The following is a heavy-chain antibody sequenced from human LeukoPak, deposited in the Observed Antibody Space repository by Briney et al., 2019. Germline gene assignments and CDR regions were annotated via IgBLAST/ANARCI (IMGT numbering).Heavy chain of an antibody. D-gene: IGHD5-24*01. V-gene: IGHV3-49*04. Sequence: GGSLRLSCTASGFTFGDYAMSWVRQAPGKGLEWVGFIRSKAYGGTTEYAAPVKGRFTISRDDSKSIAYLQMNSLKTEDTAVYYCTRASAGDGYDWVDYWGQGTLVTVSS. CDR3: TRASAGDGYDWVDY. CDR1: GFTFGDYA. J-gene: IGHJ4*02. CDR2: IRSKAYGGTT.